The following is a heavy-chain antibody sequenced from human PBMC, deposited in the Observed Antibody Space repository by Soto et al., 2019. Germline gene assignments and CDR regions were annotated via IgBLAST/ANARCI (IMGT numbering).Heavy chain of an antibody. CDR1: GWPVENYA. CDR3: AKAKFYFDSSAVYA. J-gene: IGHJ5*02. Sequence: GGSLRLSGSTCGWPVENYAVHCVRQSSRKGLEWVSFINADGSDRYYADSVKGRFTISRDNTKGSFYLQMDRLRLEDTAIYYCAKAKFYFDSSAVYAWGQRTLVSAS. CDR2: INADGSDR. D-gene: IGHD3-22*01. V-gene: IGHV3-43D*04.